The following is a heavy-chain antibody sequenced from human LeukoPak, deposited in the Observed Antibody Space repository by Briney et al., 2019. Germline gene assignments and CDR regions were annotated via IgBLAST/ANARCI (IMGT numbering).Heavy chain of an antibody. CDR1: GGTVRRFG. D-gene: IGHD6-13*01. CDR3: AKGIAAADRPLDY. J-gene: IGHJ4*02. Sequence: SVKVSCKASGGTVRRFGISWVRQATGQGLEWMGGIIPIFGTTSYVQKFQGRVTINADESTSTAYMELSSLRSEDTAVYYCAKGIAAADRPLDYWGQGTLVTGSS. CDR2: IIPIFGTT. V-gene: IGHV1-69*13.